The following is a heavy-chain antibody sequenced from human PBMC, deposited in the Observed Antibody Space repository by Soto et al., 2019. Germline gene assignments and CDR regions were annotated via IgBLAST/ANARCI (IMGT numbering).Heavy chain of an antibody. CDR3: ARDLTTATGAFDY. D-gene: IGHD6-13*01. J-gene: IGHJ4*02. CDR2: ISSSSSYI. V-gene: IGHV3-21*01. Sequence: GGSLRLSCAASGFTVSSYSMNWVRQAPGKGLEWVSSISSSSSYIYYANSVKGRFTISRDNAKNSLFLQVNSLRDEDTAVYFCARDLTTATGAFDYWGQGTLVTVSS. CDR1: GFTVSSYS.